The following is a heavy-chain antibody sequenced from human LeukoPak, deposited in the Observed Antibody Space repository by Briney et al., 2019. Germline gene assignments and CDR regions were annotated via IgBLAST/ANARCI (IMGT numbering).Heavy chain of an antibody. V-gene: IGHV4-59*12. CDR2: IYYSGST. D-gene: IGHD3-3*01. CDR3: ARGQFWRGSEIRV. CDR1: GGSISSYY. J-gene: IGHJ4*02. Sequence: SETLSLTCTVSGGSISSYYWSWIRQPPGKGLEWIGYIYYSGSTNYNPSLKSRVTISVDTSKNQFSLKLSSVTAADTAMYYCARGQFWRGSEIRVWGQGTLVTVSS.